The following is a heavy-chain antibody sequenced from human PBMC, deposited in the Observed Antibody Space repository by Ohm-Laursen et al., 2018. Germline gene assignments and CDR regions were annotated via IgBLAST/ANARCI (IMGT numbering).Heavy chain of an antibody. CDR2: IHYSGTT. Sequence: GTLSLTCTVSGASISGQYWSWIRQPPGKGLEWIGYIHYSGTTTYNPSLTGRVTMSVDLSKNQFSLKLTSVTAADTAVYYCARGFHRRGGYNYALVDYWGQGTLVTVSS. D-gene: IGHD5-24*01. CDR3: ARGFHRRGGYNYALVDY. CDR1: GASISGQY. J-gene: IGHJ4*02. V-gene: IGHV4-59*11.